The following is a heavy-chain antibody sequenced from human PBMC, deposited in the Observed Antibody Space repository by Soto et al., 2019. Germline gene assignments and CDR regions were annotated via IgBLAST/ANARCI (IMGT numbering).Heavy chain of an antibody. V-gene: IGHV6-1*01. CDR3: ARDRESDHGGYYGSGSEYWFDL. CDR1: GDSVSSNSAA. J-gene: IGHJ5*02. CDR2: TYYRSKWYN. Sequence: PSQTLSLTCAISGDSVSSNSAAWNWIRQSPSRGLEWLGRTYYRSKWYNDYAVSVKSRITINPDTSKNQFSLQLNSVTPEDTAVYYCARDRESDHGGYYGSGSEYWFDLWGQGTLVTVSS. D-gene: IGHD3-10*01.